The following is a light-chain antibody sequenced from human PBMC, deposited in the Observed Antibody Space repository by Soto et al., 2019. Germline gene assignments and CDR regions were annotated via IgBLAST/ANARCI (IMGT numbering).Light chain of an antibody. V-gene: IGLV1-44*01. CDR1: SSNIGSNN. Sequence: QSALTQPPSASATPGQRVTISCFGSSSNIGSNNVNWYQHLPGTAPKLLIHSYNQRPSGVPDRFSASKSGTSASLAISGLQSEDEADYYCATWDDSLDGWVFGGGTKVTVL. CDR3: ATWDDSLDGWV. CDR2: SYN. J-gene: IGLJ3*02.